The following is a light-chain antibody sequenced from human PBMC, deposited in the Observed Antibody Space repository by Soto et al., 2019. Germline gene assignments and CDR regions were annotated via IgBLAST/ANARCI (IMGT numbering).Light chain of an antibody. CDR1: ELPNQY. CDR3: QSGDSSGAYYVL. CDR2: KDT. V-gene: IGLV3-25*02. Sequence: SYELTQPPSVSVSPGQTATISCSGAELPNQYAYWYQKKPGQAPVVVIYKDTERPSGIPERFSGSNSGTTVTLTISGVEADDEADYYCQSGDSSGAYYVLVGGGTKLTV. J-gene: IGLJ2*01.